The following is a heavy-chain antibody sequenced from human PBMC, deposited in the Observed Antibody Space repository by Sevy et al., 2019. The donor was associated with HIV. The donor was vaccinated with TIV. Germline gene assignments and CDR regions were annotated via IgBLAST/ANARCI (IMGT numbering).Heavy chain of an antibody. CDR2: IRSKAYGGTT. Sequence: GGSLRLSCTASGFTFGDYAMSWFRQAPGKGLEWGGFIRSKAYGGTTEYAASVKGRFTISRDDSKSIAYLQMNSLKTEDTAVYYCTRGYYDILTGLTDYWGQGTLVTVSS. D-gene: IGHD3-9*01. CDR3: TRGYYDILTGLTDY. V-gene: IGHV3-49*03. J-gene: IGHJ4*02. CDR1: GFTFGDYA.